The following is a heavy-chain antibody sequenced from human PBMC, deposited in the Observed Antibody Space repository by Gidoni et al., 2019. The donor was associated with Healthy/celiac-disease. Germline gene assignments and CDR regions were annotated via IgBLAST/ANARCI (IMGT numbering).Heavy chain of an antibody. CDR3: AKGTRRHYYDSSGTSDAFDI. D-gene: IGHD3-22*01. CDR2: ISYDGSNK. J-gene: IGHJ3*02. V-gene: IGHV3-30*18. CDR1: GFPFTSYG. Sequence: QVQLVESGGGVVQPGRSLRLSCAASGFPFTSYGMHWVRQAPGKGLEWVAVISYDGSNKYYADSVKGRFTISRDNSKNTLYLQMNSLRAEDTAVYYCAKGTRRHYYDSSGTSDAFDIWGQGTMVTVSS.